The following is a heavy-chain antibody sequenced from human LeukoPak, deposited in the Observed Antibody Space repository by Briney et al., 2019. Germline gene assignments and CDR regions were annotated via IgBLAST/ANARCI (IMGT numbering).Heavy chain of an antibody. CDR2: ISGSGGST. D-gene: IGHD3-22*01. CDR3: AKDVFSVYESSGFSAFPGR. CDR1: GFTFSSYA. V-gene: IGHV3-23*01. J-gene: IGHJ2*01. Sequence: GGSLRLSCAASGFTFSSYAMSWVRQAPGKWLEWVSAISGSGGSTYYADSVKGRVTISRDNSKKTLYLQINSLRAEDTAIYYCAKDVFSVYESSGFSAFPGRWGRGTPVTVSS.